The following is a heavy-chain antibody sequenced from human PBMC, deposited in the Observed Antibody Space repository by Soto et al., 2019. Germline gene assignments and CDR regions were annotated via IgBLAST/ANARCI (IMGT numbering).Heavy chain of an antibody. V-gene: IGHV3-21*01. CDR3: ARVVWRFLEYQPDYYYGMDV. D-gene: IGHD3-3*01. CDR1: GFTFSSYS. Sequence: PGGSLRLSCAASGFTFSSYSLSWVRQAPGKGLEWVSSISSSSIYIYYADSVRGRFTTSRDNAKNSLCLQMNSLRAEDTAVYYCARVVWRFLEYQPDYYYGMDVWGQGTTVTVSS. CDR2: ISSSSIYI. J-gene: IGHJ6*02.